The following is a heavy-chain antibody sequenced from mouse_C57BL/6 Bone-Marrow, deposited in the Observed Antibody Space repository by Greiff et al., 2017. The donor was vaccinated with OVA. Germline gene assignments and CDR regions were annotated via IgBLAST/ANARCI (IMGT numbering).Heavy chain of an antibody. Sequence: VQLQQSGTVLARPGASVKMSCKTSGYTFTSYWMHWVKQRPGQGLEWIGAIYPGNSDTSYNQKFKGKANLTAVTSASTAYMELSSLTNEDSAVYYFTRRGDYDYLDYWGQGTTLTVSS. CDR1: GYTFTSYW. D-gene: IGHD2-4*01. J-gene: IGHJ2*01. CDR3: TRRGDYDYLDY. CDR2: IYPGNSDT. V-gene: IGHV1-5*01.